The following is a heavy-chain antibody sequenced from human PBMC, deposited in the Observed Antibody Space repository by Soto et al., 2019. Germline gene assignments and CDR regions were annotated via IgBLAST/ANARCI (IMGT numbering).Heavy chain of an antibody. J-gene: IGHJ6*02. CDR2: ISAYNGNT. V-gene: IGHV1-18*01. CDR1: GYTFTSYG. Sequence: ASLKVSCKASGYTFTSYGISWVRQAPGQGLEWMGWISAYNGNTNYAQKLQGRVTMTTDTSTSTAYMELRSLRSDDTAAYYCAREANIVVVPAKYYYYYYGMDVWGQGTTVTVSS. CDR3: AREANIVVVPAKYYYYYYGMDV. D-gene: IGHD2-2*01.